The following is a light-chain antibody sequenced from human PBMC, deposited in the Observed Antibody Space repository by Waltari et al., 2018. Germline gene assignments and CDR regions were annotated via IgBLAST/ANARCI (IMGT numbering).Light chain of an antibody. CDR1: TSNIGSNV. J-gene: IGLJ2*01. V-gene: IGLV1-44*01. CDR2: SKN. CDR3: SAWDDSLNGHVV. Sequence: QSLLTQPPSVSGTPGQRVTISCSGSTSNIGSNVVSWYQQLPGAAPKLLIHSKNQRPSGVPDRFSCSKSGTSASLAISGLQSADEADYYCSAWDDSLNGHVVFGGGTKLIVL.